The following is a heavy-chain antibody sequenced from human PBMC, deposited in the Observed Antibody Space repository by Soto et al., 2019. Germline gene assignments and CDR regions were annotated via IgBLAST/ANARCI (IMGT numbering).Heavy chain of an antibody. CDR3: ARGGVPVHYYDSRGGMDV. D-gene: IGHD3-22*01. V-gene: IGHV4-31*03. Sequence: LSLTCTVSGGSISSGGYYWSWIRQHPGKGLEWIGYIYYSGSTYYNPSLKSRVTISVDTSKNQFSLKLSSVTAADTAVYYCARGGVPVHYYDSRGGMDVWGQGTTVTVSS. CDR1: GGSISSGGYY. J-gene: IGHJ6*02. CDR2: IYYSGST.